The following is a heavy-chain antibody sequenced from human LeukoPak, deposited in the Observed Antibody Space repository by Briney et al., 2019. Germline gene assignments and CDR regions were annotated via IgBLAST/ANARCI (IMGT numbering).Heavy chain of an antibody. CDR3: AKSVYYYDSSGYLY. CDR2: ISGSGGST. CDR1: GFTFSSYA. J-gene: IGHJ4*02. V-gene: IGHV3-23*01. Sequence: GGSLRLSCAASGFTFSSYAMSWVRQAPGKGLEWVSAISGSGGSTYYADSVKGRFTISGDNSKNTLYLQMNSLRAEDTAVYYCAKSVYYYDSSGYLYWGQGTLVTVSS. D-gene: IGHD3-22*01.